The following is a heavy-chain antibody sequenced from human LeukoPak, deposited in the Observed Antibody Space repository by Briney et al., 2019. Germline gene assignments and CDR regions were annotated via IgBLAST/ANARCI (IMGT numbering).Heavy chain of an antibody. Sequence: GGSLRLSCAASGFTFSSYAMSWVRQAPGKGLEWVSAISGSGGSTYYADSVKGRFTISRDNSKNTLYLQMNSLRAEDTAAYYCAKAQHYYDSSGYRGTFDYWGQGTLVTVSS. CDR1: GFTFSSYA. CDR2: ISGSGGST. D-gene: IGHD3-22*01. V-gene: IGHV3-23*01. J-gene: IGHJ4*02. CDR3: AKAQHYYDSSGYRGTFDY.